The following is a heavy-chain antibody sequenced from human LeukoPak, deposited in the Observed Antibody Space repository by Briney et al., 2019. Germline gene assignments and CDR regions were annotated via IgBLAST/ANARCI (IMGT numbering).Heavy chain of an antibody. CDR2: IYHSGST. Sequence: PSETLSLTCAVSGGSISSNNWWSWVRQSPVKGLEWIGEIYHSGSTNYSPSLKSRVTISVDKSKNQFSLKLSSVTAADTAIYYCARDFSSSSTVYYYYYMDVWGKGTTVTVSS. D-gene: IGHD6-6*01. V-gene: IGHV4-4*02. CDR1: GGSISSNNW. J-gene: IGHJ6*03. CDR3: ARDFSSSSTVYYYYYMDV.